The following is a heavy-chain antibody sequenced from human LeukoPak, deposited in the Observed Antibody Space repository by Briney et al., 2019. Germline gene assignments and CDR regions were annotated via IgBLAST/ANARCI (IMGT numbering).Heavy chain of an antibody. CDR3: AKYRSSSCYRPFDY. V-gene: IGHV3-23*01. Sequence: PGGSLRLSCTACGFTFSSYAMSWVRQAPGKGLEWISAISGSGGSTYYADSVKGRFTISRDNSKNTLYLQMNSLRAEDTAVYYCAKYRSSSCYRPFDYWGQGTLVTVSS. CDR1: GFTFSSYA. CDR2: ISGSGGST. J-gene: IGHJ4*02. D-gene: IGHD6-13*01.